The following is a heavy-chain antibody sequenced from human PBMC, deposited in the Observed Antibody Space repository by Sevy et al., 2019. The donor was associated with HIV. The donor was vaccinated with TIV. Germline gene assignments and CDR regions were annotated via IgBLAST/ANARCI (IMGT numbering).Heavy chain of an antibody. Sequence: ASVKVSCKASGYTFTNYYLHWVRQAPGQGLEWMGIIHPSGGRTSYAQKFQGRVTMTSDTSTTTVYMDLSSLRSQDTAVYYCARANYYDNRGLPLYYFAYWGRGTPVTSSS. CDR1: GYTFTNYY. CDR2: IHPSGGRT. V-gene: IGHV1-46*01. D-gene: IGHD3-22*01. J-gene: IGHJ4*02. CDR3: ARANYYDNRGLPLYYFAY.